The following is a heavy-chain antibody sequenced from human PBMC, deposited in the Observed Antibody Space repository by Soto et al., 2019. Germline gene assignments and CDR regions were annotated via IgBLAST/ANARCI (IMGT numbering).Heavy chain of an antibody. Sequence: QVQLVESGGGVVQPGRSLRLSCAASGFTFSSYGMHWVRQAPGKGLEWVAVISYDGSNKYYADSVKGRFTISRDNSKNTLYLQMNSLRAEDTAVYYCAKDDKCCIAAAGRVGSVDYWGQGTLVTVST. V-gene: IGHV3-30*18. CDR2: ISYDGSNK. D-gene: IGHD6-13*01. CDR3: AKDDKCCIAAAGRVGSVDY. CDR1: GFTFSSYG. J-gene: IGHJ4*02.